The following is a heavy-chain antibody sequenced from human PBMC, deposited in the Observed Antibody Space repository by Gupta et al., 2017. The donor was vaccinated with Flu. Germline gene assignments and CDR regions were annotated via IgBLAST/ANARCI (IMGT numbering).Heavy chain of an antibody. J-gene: IGHJ4*02. D-gene: IGHD3-10*01. Sequence: EVQLVESGGGLVTPGGSLRLSCAASGFSFSTHYMTWVRQDPGKGLEWLSSISSSSSYIYYTETVKGRFTIARDNAKNSVYLQMDSLRAEETAVYYCERNWQPGESFDYWGQGTLVTVSS. V-gene: IGHV3-21*06. CDR2: ISSSSSYI. CDR3: ERNWQPGESFDY. CDR1: GFSFSTHY.